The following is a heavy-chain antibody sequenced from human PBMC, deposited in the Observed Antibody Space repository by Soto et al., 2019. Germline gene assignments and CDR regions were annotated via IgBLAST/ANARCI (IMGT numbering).Heavy chain of an antibody. Sequence: GGSLRLSCAASGFTSSSYWMSWVRQAPGKGLEWVANIKQDGSEKYYLESVKVRFTISSDNAKNTLYMQMNSLRAEYTAVYYCARAREGGVIITSAFDIWGQGTMVTVSS. V-gene: IGHV3-7*01. CDR1: GFTSSSYW. D-gene: IGHD3-10*01. J-gene: IGHJ3*02. CDR2: IKQDGSEK. CDR3: ARAREGGVIITSAFDI.